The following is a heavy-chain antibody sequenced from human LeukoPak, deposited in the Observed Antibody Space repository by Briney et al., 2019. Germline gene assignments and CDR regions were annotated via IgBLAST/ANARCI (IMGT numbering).Heavy chain of an antibody. CDR2: INPNSGGT. J-gene: IGHJ4*02. CDR1: GYTFTGYY. D-gene: IGHD1-26*01. V-gene: IGHV1-2*02. Sequence: GASVKVSCKASGYTFTGYYMHWVRQAPGQGLEWMGWINPNSGGTNYAQKFQGRVTMTRDTSISTAYMELSRLRSDDTAVYYCARDPPSGSYYSTMGNYFDYWGQGTLVTVSS. CDR3: ARDPPSGSYYSTMGNYFDY.